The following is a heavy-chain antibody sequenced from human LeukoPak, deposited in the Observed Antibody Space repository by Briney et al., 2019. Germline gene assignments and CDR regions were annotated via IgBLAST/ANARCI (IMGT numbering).Heavy chain of an antibody. J-gene: IGHJ4*02. CDR3: AGRHCSGGGCYFAGADPFDY. Sequence: GGSLRLSCAASGFTVSSTYMSWVRQAPWKGLEWVSVIYSGGKVYYIDSVKGRFTISRDTSKNTLYLQMNSLGVEDTAVYFCAGRHCSGGGCYFAGADPFDYWGQGTLVTVSS. D-gene: IGHD2-15*01. V-gene: IGHV3-53*01. CDR2: IYSGGKV. CDR1: GFTVSSTY.